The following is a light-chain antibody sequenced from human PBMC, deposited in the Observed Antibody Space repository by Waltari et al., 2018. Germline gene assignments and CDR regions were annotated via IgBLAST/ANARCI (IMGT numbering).Light chain of an antibody. J-gene: IGKJ3*01. V-gene: IGKV3-11*01. CDR1: QSVMTY. CDR2: EAS. Sequence: EIVLTQSPATLSLSPGERTTLSCRASQSVMTYLAWYQQRPCQSPRLPTYEASNRAPGIPARFSGSGSGTDFTLTISILEPEDSAVYYCQQGTFGPGTKVDI. CDR3: QQGT.